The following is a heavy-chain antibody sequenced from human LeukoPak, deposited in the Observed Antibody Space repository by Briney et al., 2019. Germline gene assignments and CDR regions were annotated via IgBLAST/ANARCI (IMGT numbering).Heavy chain of an antibody. Sequence: GGSLRLSCAASGFTFSSYAMSWVRQAPGKGLGWVSAISGSGGSTYYADSVKGRFTISRDNSKNTLYLQMNSLRAEDTAVYYCAKAKGMIVVVIDYWGQGTLVTVSS. J-gene: IGHJ4*02. D-gene: IGHD3-22*01. CDR1: GFTFSSYA. CDR3: AKAKGMIVVVIDY. CDR2: ISGSGGST. V-gene: IGHV3-23*01.